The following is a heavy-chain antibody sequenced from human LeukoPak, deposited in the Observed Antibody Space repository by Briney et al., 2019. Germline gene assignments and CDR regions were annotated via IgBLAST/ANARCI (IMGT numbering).Heavy chain of an antibody. Sequence: PSETLSLTCTVSGGSISSYYWSWIRQPPGKGLEWIGYIYYSGSTNYNPSLKSRVTISVDTSKNQFSLKLSSVTAADTAVYYCARYSSRRDSYYFDSWGQGTLVTVSS. CDR2: IYYSGST. D-gene: IGHD2-2*01. V-gene: IGHV4-59*08. CDR1: GGSISSYY. CDR3: ARYSSRRDSYYFDS. J-gene: IGHJ4*02.